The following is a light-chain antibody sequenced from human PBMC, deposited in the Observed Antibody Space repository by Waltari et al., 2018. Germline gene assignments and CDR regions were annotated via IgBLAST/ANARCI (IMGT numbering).Light chain of an antibody. CDR3: CSFAGSNTWV. CDR1: NSDVGGYAR. CDR2: EDT. Sequence: QSALTQPASVSGSLGQSIPISCTGTNSDVGGYARVPWYQQHPDKAPKVMIYEDTKRPSGVSYRFSGSKSGNTASLTISGLQAEDEADYYCCSFAGSNTWVFGGGTKLTVL. J-gene: IGLJ3*02. V-gene: IGLV2-23*01.